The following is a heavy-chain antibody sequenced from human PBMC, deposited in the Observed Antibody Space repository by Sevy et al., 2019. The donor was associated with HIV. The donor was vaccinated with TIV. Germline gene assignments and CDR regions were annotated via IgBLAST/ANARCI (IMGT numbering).Heavy chain of an antibody. CDR3: ARDWGIQLWPDY. D-gene: IGHD5-18*01. V-gene: IGHV3-30-3*01. CDR1: GFTFSSYA. CDR2: ISYDGSNK. J-gene: IGHJ4*02. Sequence: GGSLRLSCAASGFTFSSYAMHWVRQAPGKGLEWVAVISYDGSNKYYADSVKGRFTISRDNSKNTLYLQMNSLRAEDTAVYYCARDWGIQLWPDYWGQGTLVTASS.